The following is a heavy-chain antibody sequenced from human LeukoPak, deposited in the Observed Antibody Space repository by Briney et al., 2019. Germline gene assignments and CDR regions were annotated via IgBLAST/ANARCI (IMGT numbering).Heavy chain of an antibody. V-gene: IGHV3-21*04. CDR3: AKDRLGSWSGYYFGIFDY. J-gene: IGHJ4*02. Sequence: PGGSLRLSCAASGFTFSSYSMNWVRQAPGKGLEWVSSISSSSSYIYYADSVKGRFTISRDNAKNSLYLQMNSLRAEDTAVYYCAKDRLGSWSGYYFGIFDYWGQGTLVTVSS. CDR2: ISSSSSYI. D-gene: IGHD3-3*01. CDR1: GFTFSSYS.